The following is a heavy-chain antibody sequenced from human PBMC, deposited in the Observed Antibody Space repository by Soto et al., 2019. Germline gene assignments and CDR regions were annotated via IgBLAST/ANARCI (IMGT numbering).Heavy chain of an antibody. CDR3: ARDPSNSSGYYQFLDY. V-gene: IGHV1-18*01. J-gene: IGHJ4*02. CDR2: ISAYNGDT. D-gene: IGHD3-22*01. Sequence: ASVKVSCKASGGTFSSYAISWVRQAPGQGLEWMGWISAYNGDTKYAQNFQGRVTMTTDSSTSTAYMELRSLRSDDTAVYYCARDPSNSSGYYQFLDYWGQGTLVTVSS. CDR1: GGTFSSYA.